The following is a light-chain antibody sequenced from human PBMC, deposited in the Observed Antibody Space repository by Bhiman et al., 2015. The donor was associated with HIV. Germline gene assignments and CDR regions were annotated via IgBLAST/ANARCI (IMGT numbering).Light chain of an antibody. CDR3: QSHDGLFWV. CDR1: SGSIASEY. J-gene: IGLJ3*02. CDR2: DNH. Sequence: FFLTQPHSVSESPGKTVTISCTRTSGSIASEYVQWYQQRPGSSPTIVIFDNHVRPSGVSDRFSGSIDSSSNSASLTITGLQTEDEADYYCQSHDGLFWVFGGGTKLTVL. V-gene: IGLV6-57*01.